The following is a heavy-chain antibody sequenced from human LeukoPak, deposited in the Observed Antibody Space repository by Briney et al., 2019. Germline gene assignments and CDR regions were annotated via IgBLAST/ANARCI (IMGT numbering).Heavy chain of an antibody. J-gene: IGHJ4*02. V-gene: IGHV3-48*04. CDR1: GFTFSSYS. CDR3: ARVGQWLAIDY. D-gene: IGHD6-19*01. Sequence: GGSLRLSCAASGFTFSSYSMNWVRQAPGKGLEWVSYISSSSSTIYYADSVKGRFTISRDNAKNSLYLQMNSLRAEDTAVYHCARVGQWLAIDYWGQGTLVTVSS. CDR2: ISSSSSTI.